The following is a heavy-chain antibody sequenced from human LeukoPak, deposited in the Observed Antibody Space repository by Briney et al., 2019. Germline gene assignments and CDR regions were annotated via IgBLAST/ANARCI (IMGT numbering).Heavy chain of an antibody. CDR2: INWNGGST. J-gene: IGHJ6*03. Sequence: GGSLRLSCAASGFTFDNYGMSWVRQAPGKGLEWVSGINWNGGSTGYADSVKGRFTISRDNAKNSLYLQMNSLRAEDTALYYCAREGVPSSSSDSYYMDVWGKGTTVTVSS. CDR1: GFTFDNYG. D-gene: IGHD6-6*01. CDR3: AREGVPSSSSDSYYMDV. V-gene: IGHV3-20*04.